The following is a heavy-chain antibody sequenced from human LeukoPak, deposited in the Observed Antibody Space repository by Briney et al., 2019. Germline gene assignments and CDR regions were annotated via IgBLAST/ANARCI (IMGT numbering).Heavy chain of an antibody. CDR3: AELGITMIGGV. J-gene: IGHJ6*04. V-gene: IGHV3-48*03. CDR2: ISSSGSTI. CDR1: GFTFSSYE. D-gene: IGHD3-10*02. Sequence: QPGGSLRLSCAASGFTFSSYERNWVRQAPGKGLEWVSYISSSGSTIYYADSVKGRFTISRDNAKNSLYLQMNSLRAEDTAVYYCAELGITMIGGVWGKGPTVTISS.